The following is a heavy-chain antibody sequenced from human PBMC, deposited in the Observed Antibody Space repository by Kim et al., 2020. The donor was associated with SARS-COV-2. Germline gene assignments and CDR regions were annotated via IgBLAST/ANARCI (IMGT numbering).Heavy chain of an antibody. Sequence: SNPALKSRVTIALDTSKNQFSLKLSSVTATDTAVYYCAGRTATPGHFDFWGQGTLVTVSS. CDR3: AGRTATPGHFDF. D-gene: IGHD4-17*01. J-gene: IGHJ4*02. V-gene: IGHV4-30-2*03.